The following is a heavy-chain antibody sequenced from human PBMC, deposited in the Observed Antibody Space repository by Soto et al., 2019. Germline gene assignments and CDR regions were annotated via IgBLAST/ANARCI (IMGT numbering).Heavy chain of an antibody. CDR3: ARGGGYDSFDF. Sequence: SETLSLTCSVSGVTISYGGYSWSWIRQSPGKGLEWLGYISHVETTYYNPSFQSRLSLSIDRTRNQFSLSLSSMTAADKVVYYCARGGGYDSFDFWGQGIQVTVSS. D-gene: IGHD3-3*01. CDR1: GVTISYGGYS. J-gene: IGHJ4*02. V-gene: IGHV4-30-2*06. CDR2: ISHVETT.